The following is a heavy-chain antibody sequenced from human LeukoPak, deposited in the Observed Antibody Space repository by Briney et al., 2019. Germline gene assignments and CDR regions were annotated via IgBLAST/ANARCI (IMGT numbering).Heavy chain of an antibody. D-gene: IGHD3-3*01. J-gene: IGHJ6*02. V-gene: IGHV3-23*01. CDR1: GFTFSSYA. CDR2: ISGSGGST. Sequence: GGSLSLSCAASGFTFSSYAMSWVRQAPGQGLEWVSAISGSGGSTYYADSVKGRFTISRDKSKNTLYLQMNSLRAEDTAVYYCAKGDYDFWSGYPECYYYYGMDVWGQGITVTVSS. CDR3: AKGDYDFWSGYPECYYYYGMDV.